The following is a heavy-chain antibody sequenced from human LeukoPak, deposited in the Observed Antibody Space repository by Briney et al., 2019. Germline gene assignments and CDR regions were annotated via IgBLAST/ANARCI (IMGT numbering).Heavy chain of an antibody. J-gene: IGHJ4*02. D-gene: IGHD3-22*01. CDR2: ISSSSSYI. V-gene: IGHV3-21*01. Sequence: GGSLRLSCAASGFTFSSYSMNWVRQAPGKGLEWVSSISSSSSYIYYADSVKGRFTISRDNAKNSLYLQMNSLRAEDTAVYYCARGGYDSSGYYPIFDYWGQGTLVTVSS. CDR1: GFTFSSYS. CDR3: ARGGYDSSGYYPIFDY.